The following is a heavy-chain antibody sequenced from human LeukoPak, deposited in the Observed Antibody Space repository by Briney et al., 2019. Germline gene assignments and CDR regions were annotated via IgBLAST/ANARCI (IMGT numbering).Heavy chain of an antibody. CDR2: IHSSGST. J-gene: IGHJ5*02. Sequence: SETLSLTCTVSGGSINSTDYYWGWIRQPPAKGLQLIAYIHSSGSTNYNPSLKSRVTISVDTSKNQFSLKLSSVTAADTAVYYCARGESSGSYLHWFDPWGQGTLVTVSS. CDR3: ARGESSGSYLHWFDP. D-gene: IGHD3-10*01. CDR1: GGSINSTDYY. V-gene: IGHV4-61*05.